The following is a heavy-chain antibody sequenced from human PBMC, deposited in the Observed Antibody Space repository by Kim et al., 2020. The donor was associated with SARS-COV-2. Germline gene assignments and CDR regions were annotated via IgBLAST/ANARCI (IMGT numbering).Heavy chain of an antibody. J-gene: IGHJ4*02. V-gene: IGHV1-3*01. CDR3: ARQTYLHAGGHLGY. Sequence: ASVKVSCKASGYTFTNYAIHWVRQAPGQRLEWMGRITLDNGNTKYSQRFQTRVTITGDTSASISYMELSSLGSDDTATYYCARQTYLHAGGHLGYWGQGTLVTVAS. CDR2: ITLDNGNT. D-gene: IGHD3-16*01. CDR1: GYTFTNYA.